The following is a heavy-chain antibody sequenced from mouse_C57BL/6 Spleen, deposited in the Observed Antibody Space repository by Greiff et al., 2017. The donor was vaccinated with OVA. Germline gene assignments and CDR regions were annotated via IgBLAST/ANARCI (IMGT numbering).Heavy chain of an antibody. V-gene: IGHV5-15*01. CDR3: GRSLDYGSSYGFAY. CDR1: GFTFSDYG. D-gene: IGHD1-1*01. Sequence: EVKLVESGGGLVQPGGSLKLSCAASGFTFSDYGMAWVRQAPRKGREWVAFISNLAYSIYYADTVTGRFTISRENAKNTLYLELISLRSEDAAMYYYGRSLDYGSSYGFAYWGQGTLVTVSA. CDR2: ISNLAYSI. J-gene: IGHJ3*01.